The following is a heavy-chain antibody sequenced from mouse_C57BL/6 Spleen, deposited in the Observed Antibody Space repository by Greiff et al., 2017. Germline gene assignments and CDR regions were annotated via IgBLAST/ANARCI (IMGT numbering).Heavy chain of an antibody. V-gene: IGHV1-74*01. Sequence: QVQLQQPGAELVKPGASVKVSCKASGYTFTSYWMHWVKQRPGQGLGWIGRIHPSDSDTNYNQKFKGKATLTVDKSSSTAYMQLSSLPSEDSAVYYCAIHYYDYGAAWFAYWGQVTLVTVSA. CDR2: IHPSDSDT. D-gene: IGHD2-4*01. J-gene: IGHJ3*01. CDR3: AIHYYDYGAAWFAY. CDR1: GYTFTSYW.